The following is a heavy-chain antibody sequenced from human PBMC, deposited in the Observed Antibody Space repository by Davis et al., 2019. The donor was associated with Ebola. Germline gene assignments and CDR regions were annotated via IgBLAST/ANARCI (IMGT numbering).Heavy chain of an antibody. D-gene: IGHD3-3*01. CDR2: ISSSGSTI. J-gene: IGHJ4*02. V-gene: IGHV3-11*04. CDR3: ARDQPYYDFWSGYCDY. CDR1: GFTFSDYY. Sequence: GESLKISCAASGFTFSDYYMRWIRQAPGKGLEWVSYISSSGSTIYYADSVKGRFTISRDNAKHSLYLQMNSLRAEDTAVYYCARDQPYYDFWSGYCDYWGQGTLVTVSS.